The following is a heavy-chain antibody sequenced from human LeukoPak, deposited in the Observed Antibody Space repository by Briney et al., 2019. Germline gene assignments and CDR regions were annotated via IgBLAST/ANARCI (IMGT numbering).Heavy chain of an antibody. CDR2: INPNSGGT. CDR3: ARDIYSSSFPPFDY. CDR1: GYTFTGYY. D-gene: IGHD6-6*01. V-gene: IGHV1-2*02. J-gene: IGHJ4*02. Sequence: GASVKVSCKASGYTFTGYYMHWVRQAPGQGLEWMGWINPNSGGTNYAQKFQGRVTMTRDTSISTAYMELSRLRSDDTAVYYCARDIYSSSFPPFDYWGQGTLVTVSS.